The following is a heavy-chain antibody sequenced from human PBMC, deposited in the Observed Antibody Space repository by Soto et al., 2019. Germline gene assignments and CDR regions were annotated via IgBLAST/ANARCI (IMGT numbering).Heavy chain of an antibody. CDR1: GGSISSYY. CDR3: ARGGVAARKGRWFDP. V-gene: IGHV4-59*01. D-gene: IGHD6-6*01. CDR2: IHYSGST. Sequence: QVQLQESGPGLVKPSETLSLTCTVSGGSISSYYWGWIRQPPGKGLEWIGYIHYSGSTNYNPSLRSRVTITVDMPKNQFSLKGNSMIAADTAIYYCARGGVAARKGRWFDPWGQGTLVTVSS. J-gene: IGHJ5*02.